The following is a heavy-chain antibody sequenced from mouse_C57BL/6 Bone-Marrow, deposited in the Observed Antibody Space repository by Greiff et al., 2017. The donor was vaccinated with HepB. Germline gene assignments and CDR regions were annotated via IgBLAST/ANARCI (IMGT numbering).Heavy chain of an antibody. D-gene: IGHD2-4*01. CDR1: GYTFTSYW. Sequence: QVQLQQPGAELVKPGASVKVSCKASGYTFTSYWMHWVKQRPGQGLEWIGRIHPSDSDTNYNQKFKGKATLTVDKSSSTAYMQLSSLTSEDSAVYYCAIRYEYEGGYYAMDYWGQGTSVTVSS. V-gene: IGHV1-74*01. CDR2: IHPSDSDT. J-gene: IGHJ4*01. CDR3: AIRYEYEGGYYAMDY.